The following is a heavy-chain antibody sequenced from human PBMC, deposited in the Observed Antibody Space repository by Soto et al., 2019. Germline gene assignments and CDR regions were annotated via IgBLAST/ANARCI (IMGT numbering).Heavy chain of an antibody. CDR2: ISYDGSNK. V-gene: IGHV3-30*18. Sequence: QVQLVESGGGVVQPGRSLRLSCAASGFTFSSYGMHWVRQAPGKGLEWVAVISYDGSNKYYADSVKGRFTISRDNSKNTLYLQMNSLRAEDTAAYYCAKVGYYYASDPDFDSWGQGTLVTVSS. CDR1: GFTFSSYG. D-gene: IGHD3-10*01. CDR3: AKVGYYYASDPDFDS. J-gene: IGHJ4*02.